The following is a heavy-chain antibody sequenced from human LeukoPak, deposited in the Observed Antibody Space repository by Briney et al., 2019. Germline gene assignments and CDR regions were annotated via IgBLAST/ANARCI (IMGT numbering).Heavy chain of an antibody. CDR2: INQDGSEK. Sequence: PGGSLRLSCAASGFTFSRYWMSWVREAPGKRLEGVANINQDGSEKYYVDSVKGRFTISRDNAKKSLYLQMNSLRAEDTAVYYCARATYYFDYWGQGTLVTVSS. CDR1: GFTFSRYW. J-gene: IGHJ4*02. CDR3: ARATYYFDY. V-gene: IGHV3-7*04.